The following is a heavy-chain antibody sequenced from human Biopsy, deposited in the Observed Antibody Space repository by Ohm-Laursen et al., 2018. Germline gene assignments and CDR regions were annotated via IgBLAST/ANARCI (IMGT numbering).Heavy chain of an antibody. CDR1: GKTFSDCQ. Sequence: SQTLSLTCTVFGKTFSDCQWSWIRQPPGKGLEWIGQINQAGTTNYNPSLKSRVSISADASKYEFSLRLTSVTAADTAVYLCGNEVHGRDYWGLGAQVTVSS. D-gene: IGHD2-15*01. CDR3: GNEVHGRDY. J-gene: IGHJ4*02. CDR2: INQAGTT. V-gene: IGHV4-34*08.